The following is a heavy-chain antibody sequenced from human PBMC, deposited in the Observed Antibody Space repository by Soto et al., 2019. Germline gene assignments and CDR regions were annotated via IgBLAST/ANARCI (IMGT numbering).Heavy chain of an antibody. D-gene: IGHD2-2*01. CDR3: ATSNWFDS. CDR1: VYFGTYY. Sequence: PSETLSLTCAGVYFGTYYWGWIRQPPGKGLEWIGNIFYSGSTSYNPSLQSRVTMSVDTSKNQLSLKVTSVTAADTAVYYCATSNWFDSWGQGTLVTVSS. J-gene: IGHJ5*01. V-gene: IGHV4-59*04. CDR2: IFYSGST.